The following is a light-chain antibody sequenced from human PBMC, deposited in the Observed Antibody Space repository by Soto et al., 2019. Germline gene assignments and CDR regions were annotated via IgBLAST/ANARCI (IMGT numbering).Light chain of an antibody. CDR2: GAS. Sequence: EIVLTQSPGTLSLSPGERATLSCRASQSVSSSYLAWYQHKPGQAPRLLIYGASSRATGIPDRFSGSGSGTDFTLTIRRLEPEDFAMYYCHQYDSSPLTFGGGTKVEIK. CDR3: HQYDSSPLT. J-gene: IGKJ4*01. CDR1: QSVSSSY. V-gene: IGKV3-20*01.